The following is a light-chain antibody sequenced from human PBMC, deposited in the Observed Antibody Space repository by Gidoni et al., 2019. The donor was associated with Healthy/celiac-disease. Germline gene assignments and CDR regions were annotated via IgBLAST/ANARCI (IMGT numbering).Light chain of an antibody. CDR3: CSYAGSYTRV. J-gene: IGLJ3*02. CDR1: SSDVGGYNY. CDR2: DVS. V-gene: IGLV2-11*01. Sequence: QSALTQPRSVSGSPGQSVTISCTGTSSDVGGYNYVSWYQQHPGKATNLMIYDVSKRPSGVPDRFSGSKSGNTASLTISGLQAEDEADYYCCSYAGSYTRVFGGGTKLTVL.